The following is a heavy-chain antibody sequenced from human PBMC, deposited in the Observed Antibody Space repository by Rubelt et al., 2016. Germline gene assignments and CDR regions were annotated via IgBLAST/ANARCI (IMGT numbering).Heavy chain of an antibody. V-gene: IGHV2-70*01. CDR3: ARIAVAGTGFDY. CDR2: IDWDEDK. Sequence: QVTLRESGPALVKPTQTLTLSCTFSGFSLSTSGMCVSWIRQPPGKALEWLALIDWDEDKYSSTSLKTRLTISTDTSKNQVVLTMTNMDPVDTATYYCARIAVAGTGFDYWGQGTLVTVSS. D-gene: IGHD6-19*01. CDR1: GFSLSTSGMC. J-gene: IGHJ4*02.